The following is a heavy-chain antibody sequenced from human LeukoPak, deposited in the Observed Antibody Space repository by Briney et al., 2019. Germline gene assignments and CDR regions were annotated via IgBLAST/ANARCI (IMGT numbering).Heavy chain of an antibody. D-gene: IGHD3-22*01. V-gene: IGHV1-2*02. CDR3: ASNYYDSSGYCNY. J-gene: IGHJ4*02. CDR2: INPNTGGT. Sequence: ASVKVSCKASGYTFSNYYLHWVRQAPGQGLEWMGWINPNTGGTNYAQKFQGRVTMTRDTSISTAYMELSRLRSDDTAVYYCASNYYDSSGYCNYWGQGTLVTVSS. CDR1: GYTFSNYY.